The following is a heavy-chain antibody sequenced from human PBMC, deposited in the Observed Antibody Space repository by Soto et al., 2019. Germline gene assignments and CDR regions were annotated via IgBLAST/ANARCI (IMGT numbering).Heavy chain of an antibody. J-gene: IGHJ4*02. CDR3: GSQRTTVPTQAYVDD. Sequence: PETLSLTYTVSGGSVTNSSYYWGWIRQSPGKGLEWIGSVYYRGRSYSKSSVKSRVTISVDTSKNRFSLSLNSVTASDTAVYFCGSQRTTVPTQAYVDDSATGARVTVS. D-gene: IGHD4-17*01. V-gene: IGHV4-39*01. CDR1: GGSVTNSSYY. CDR2: VYYRGRS.